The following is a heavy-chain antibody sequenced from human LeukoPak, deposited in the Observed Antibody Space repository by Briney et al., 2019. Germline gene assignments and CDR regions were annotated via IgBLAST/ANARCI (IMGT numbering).Heavy chain of an antibody. CDR2: IYYSGST. V-gene: IGHV4-39*07. Sequence: PSETLSLTCTVSGGSISSSSYYWGWIRQPPGKGLEWIGSIYYSGSTYYNPSLKSRVTISVDTSKNQFSLKLSSVTAADTAVYYCARTYYYGDNWFDPWGQGTLVTVSS. J-gene: IGHJ5*02. CDR1: GGSISSSSYY. CDR3: ARTYYYGDNWFDP. D-gene: IGHD3-10*01.